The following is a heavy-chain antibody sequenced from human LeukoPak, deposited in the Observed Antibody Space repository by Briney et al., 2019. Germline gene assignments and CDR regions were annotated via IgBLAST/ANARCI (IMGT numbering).Heavy chain of an antibody. Sequence: QSGGSLRLSCATSQFKFNNYAMTWVRQAPGKGLEWVSSITGSGGRALYADSVQGRFTISRDNSKNTLYPQMNSLRAEDTAVYYCAKDPNGDYIGTFDIWGQGTMVTVSS. J-gene: IGHJ3*02. V-gene: IGHV3-23*01. CDR2: ITGSGGRA. CDR1: QFKFNNYA. CDR3: AKDPNGDYIGTFDI. D-gene: IGHD4-17*01.